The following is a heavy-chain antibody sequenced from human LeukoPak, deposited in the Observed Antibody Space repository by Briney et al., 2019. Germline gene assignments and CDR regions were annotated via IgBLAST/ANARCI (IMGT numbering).Heavy chain of an antibody. Sequence: ASVKVSCKASGYTFTSYAMHWVRQAPGQRLEWMGWINAGKGNTKYSQKFQGRVTITRDTSASTAYMELSSLRSEDTAVYYCARDGGSGWYRYWGQGTLVTVSS. D-gene: IGHD6-19*01. V-gene: IGHV1-3*01. CDR2: INAGKGNT. J-gene: IGHJ4*02. CDR3: ARDGGSGWYRY. CDR1: GYTFTSYA.